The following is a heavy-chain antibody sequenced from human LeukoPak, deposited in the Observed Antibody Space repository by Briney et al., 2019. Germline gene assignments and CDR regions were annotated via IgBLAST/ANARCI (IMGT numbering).Heavy chain of an antibody. V-gene: IGHV4-59*12. D-gene: IGHD1-1*01. CDR2: IYYSGST. CDR1: GGSISSYY. Sequence: PSETLSLTCTVSGGSISSYYWSWIRQPPGKGLEWIGYIYYSGSTNYNPSLKSRVTISVDKSKNQFSLKLSSVTAADTAVYYCARDRGYNWNAFDYWGQGTLVTVSS. CDR3: ARDRGYNWNAFDY. J-gene: IGHJ4*02.